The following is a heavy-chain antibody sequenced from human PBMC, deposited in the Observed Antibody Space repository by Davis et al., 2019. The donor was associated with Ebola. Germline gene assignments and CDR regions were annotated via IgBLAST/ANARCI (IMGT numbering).Heavy chain of an antibody. Sequence: GESLKISCAAPGFTFSSYAMHWVRQAPGKGLEWVAVISYDGSNKYYADSVKGRFTISTDRTKNTLYLQMNRLTAEDTAVYYCARDLAARAYHWFDPWGQGTLVTVSS. CDR2: ISYDGSNK. D-gene: IGHD6-6*01. CDR3: ARDLAARAYHWFDP. V-gene: IGHV3-30*14. CDR1: GFTFSSYA. J-gene: IGHJ5*02.